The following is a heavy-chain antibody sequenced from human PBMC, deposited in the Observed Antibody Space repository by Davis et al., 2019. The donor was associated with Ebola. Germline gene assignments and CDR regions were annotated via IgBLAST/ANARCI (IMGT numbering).Heavy chain of an antibody. Sequence: PSETLSLTCAVSGGSFSGYHWTWIRQAPGKGLEWVGRIKSKTDGGTTDYAAPVKGRFTISRDDSKNTLYLQMNSLETEDTAVYYCTTGQGANWGQGTLVTVSS. CDR2: IKSKTDGGTT. J-gene: IGHJ4*02. CDR1: GGSFSGYH. V-gene: IGHV3-15*01. CDR3: TTGQGAN.